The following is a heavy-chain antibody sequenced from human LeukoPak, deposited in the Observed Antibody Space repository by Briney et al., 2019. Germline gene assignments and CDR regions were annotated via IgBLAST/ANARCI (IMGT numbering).Heavy chain of an antibody. Sequence: GGSLRLSCAASGFTFSDYYMSWIRQAPGKGLEWVSAISGSGGSTYYADSVKGRFTISRDNSKNTLYLQMNSLRAEDTAVYYCANSEPITIFGVVTPMIDYWGQGTLVTVSS. V-gene: IGHV3-23*01. CDR1: GFTFSDYY. CDR2: ISGSGGST. CDR3: ANSEPITIFGVVTPMIDY. D-gene: IGHD3-3*01. J-gene: IGHJ4*02.